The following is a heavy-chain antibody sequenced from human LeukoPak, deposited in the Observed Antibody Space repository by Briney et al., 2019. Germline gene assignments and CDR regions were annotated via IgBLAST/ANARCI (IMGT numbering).Heavy chain of an antibody. D-gene: IGHD3-16*01. CDR3: AKDPRVRGAADYDFDY. CDR2: IGYDGSEI. V-gene: IGHV3-30*02. J-gene: IGHJ4*02. CDR1: GFTLSSYG. Sequence: GGSLRLSCAASGFTLSSYGMHWIRQAPGKGLEWVAVIGYDGSEIYYTDSVKGRFTISRDNSKNTLYLQMNSLRGEDTAVYYCAKDPRVRGAADYDFDYWGQGTLVTVSS.